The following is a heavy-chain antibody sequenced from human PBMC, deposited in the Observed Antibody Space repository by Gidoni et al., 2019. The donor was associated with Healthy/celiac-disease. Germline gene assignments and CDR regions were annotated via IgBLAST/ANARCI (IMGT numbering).Heavy chain of an antibody. Sequence: QVQLQQWGAGLLKPSETLSLTCAVYGGSFSGYYWSWIRQPPGKGLEWIGEINHSRVTISVDTSKNQFSLKLSSVTAADTAVYYCARGGVRFGGVGFDPWGQGTLVTVSS. CDR2: INH. J-gene: IGHJ5*02. D-gene: IGHD3-16*01. CDR3: ARGGVRFGGVGFDP. CDR1: GGSFSGYY. V-gene: IGHV4-34*01.